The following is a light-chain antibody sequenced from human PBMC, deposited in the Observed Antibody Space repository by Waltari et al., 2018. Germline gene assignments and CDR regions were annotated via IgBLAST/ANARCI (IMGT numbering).Light chain of an antibody. Sequence: QSGLTQPASVSGSPGQSITISCTGTSSDVGNYNLVSWYQQYAGKAPKLMVYEVTKRASGVSERFSGSKSGNTASLTISGLQSEYEADYYCCSYVGLGIYVFGTGTKVTVL. CDR2: EVT. J-gene: IGLJ1*01. V-gene: IGLV2-23*02. CDR3: CSYVGLGIYV. CDR1: SSDVGNYNL.